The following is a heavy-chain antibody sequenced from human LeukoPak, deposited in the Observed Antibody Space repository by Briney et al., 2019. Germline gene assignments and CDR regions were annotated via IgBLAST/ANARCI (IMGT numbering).Heavy chain of an antibody. V-gene: IGHV3-30-3*01. J-gene: IGHJ4*02. CDR1: GFTFSSYA. D-gene: IGHD4-11*01. CDR3: ARSEPSMTNPIFDY. CDR2: ISYDGSNK. Sequence: PGRSLRLSCAASGFTFSSYAMHWVRQAPGKGLEWVAVISYDGSNKYYADSVKGRFTISRDNSKNTLYLQMNSLRAEDTAVCYCARSEPSMTNPIFDYWAREPWSPSPQ.